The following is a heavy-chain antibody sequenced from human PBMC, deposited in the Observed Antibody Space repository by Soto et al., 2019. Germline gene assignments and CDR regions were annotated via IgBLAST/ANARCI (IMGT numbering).Heavy chain of an antibody. CDR3: ARTTVTSDAFDI. J-gene: IGHJ3*02. CDR1: GFTFSGYW. Sequence: EVQLVESGGGLVQPGGSLRLSCAASGFTFSGYWMSWVRQAPGKGLEWVANIKQDGSEKYYVDSVKGRFTISRDNAKNSLYLQMNSLRAEDTAVYYCARTTVTSDAFDIWGQGTMVTVSS. V-gene: IGHV3-7*01. D-gene: IGHD4-17*01. CDR2: IKQDGSEK.